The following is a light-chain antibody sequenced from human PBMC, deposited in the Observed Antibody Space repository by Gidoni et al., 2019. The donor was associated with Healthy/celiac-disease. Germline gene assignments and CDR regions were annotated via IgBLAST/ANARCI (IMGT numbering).Light chain of an antibody. CDR3: QQANSFPIT. J-gene: IGKJ5*01. CDR2: AAS. V-gene: IGKV1-12*01. Sequence: QLTQSPSSVSASVGDSVLITVRVSQGISSWLAWYQQTPGKAPKQLIYAASRLQSGVPTRFSGTGSGTDFTLTISSLQPEDFATYYCQQANSFPITFGQGTRLEIK. CDR1: QGISSW.